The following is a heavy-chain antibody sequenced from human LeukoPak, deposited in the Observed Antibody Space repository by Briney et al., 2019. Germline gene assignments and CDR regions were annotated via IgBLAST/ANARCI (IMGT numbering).Heavy chain of an antibody. V-gene: IGHV1-46*01. CDR3: ARGSCSGGSCYPFDY. D-gene: IGHD2-15*01. J-gene: IGHJ4*02. CDR2: INPSGGST. Sequence: GASVKVSCKASGYTFTSYYMHWVRQAPGQGLEWMGIINPSGGSTSYAQKFQGRVTMTRDTSTSTVHMELSSLRSEDTAVYYCARGSCSGGSCYPFDYWGQGTLVTVSS. CDR1: GYTFTSYY.